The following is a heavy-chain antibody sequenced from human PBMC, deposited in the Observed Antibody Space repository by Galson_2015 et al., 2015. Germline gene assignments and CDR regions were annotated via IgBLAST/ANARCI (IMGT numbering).Heavy chain of an antibody. V-gene: IGHV4-59*01. Sequence: SEPLSPTCPVSGGSISSCYWSWIRQPPGEGLEWIGYIYYSGSTNYNPSLKSRATISVDTSKNQFSLKLSSVTATATAVYYCARFLGVTNTFGGYYYAFDIWGQGTMVTVSS. D-gene: IGHD3-16*01. CDR3: ARFLGVTNTFGGYYYAFDI. CDR1: GGSISSCY. J-gene: IGHJ3*02. CDR2: IYYSGST.